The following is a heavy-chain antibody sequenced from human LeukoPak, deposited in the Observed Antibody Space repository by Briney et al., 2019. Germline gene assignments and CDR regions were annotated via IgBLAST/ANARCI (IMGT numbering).Heavy chain of an antibody. D-gene: IGHD3-22*01. CDR1: GGSFSGYY. Sequence: PSETLSLTCAVYGGSFSGYYWSWIRQPPGKGLEWIGEINHSGSINYNPSLKSRVTISVDTSKNQFSLKLSSVTAADTAVYYCAAGYDSSGYYLNYRGQGTLVTVSS. CDR2: INHSGSI. CDR3: AAGYDSSGYYLNY. V-gene: IGHV4-34*01. J-gene: IGHJ4*02.